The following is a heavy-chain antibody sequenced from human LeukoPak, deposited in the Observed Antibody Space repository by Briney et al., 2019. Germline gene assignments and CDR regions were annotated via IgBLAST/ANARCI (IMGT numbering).Heavy chain of an antibody. CDR2: ISINGGTT. D-gene: IGHD2-2*01. Sequence: PGGSLRLSCATFGFTFSSYGMTWVRQAPGKGLEWISTISINGGTTYYADSVKGRSSISRDNSKSTVYLQLNSLIAEDTAVYYCARGPIVVVPAAPLGYHYYMDVWGKGTTVTVSS. J-gene: IGHJ6*03. CDR1: GFTFSSYG. CDR3: ARGPIVVVPAAPLGYHYYMDV. V-gene: IGHV3-23*01.